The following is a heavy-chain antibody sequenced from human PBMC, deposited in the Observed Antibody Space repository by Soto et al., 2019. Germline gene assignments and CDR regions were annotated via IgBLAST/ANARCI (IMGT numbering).Heavy chain of an antibody. J-gene: IGHJ4*02. CDR2: INPGSGGT. D-gene: IGHD6-19*01. CDR1: GYAFTDYY. CDR3: TRASTVAGGSSKSIPNFEY. Sequence: GSVKVCYQASGYAFTDYYLHLVRQAPGQGLEWMGWINPGSGGTDYPQKFQGRVTMTRDTSITTAYMELSTLSSDDTAMYYCTRASTVAGGSSKSIPNFEYWGQGTMVTVSS. V-gene: IGHV1-2*02.